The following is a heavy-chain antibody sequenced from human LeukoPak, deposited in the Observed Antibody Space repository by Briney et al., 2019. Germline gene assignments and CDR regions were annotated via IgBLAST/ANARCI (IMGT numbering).Heavy chain of an antibody. J-gene: IGHJ4*02. CDR1: GFTFSSYW. V-gene: IGHV3-7*01. D-gene: IGHD2-2*03. Sequence: GGSLRLSCAASGFTFSSYWMSWVRQPPGRGLEWVANMNQDGSQKYYVDSVKDRFTISRDNAKNSLYLQMNSLRDEDTAVYYCASGSLARGGSDYWGQGTLVTVSS. CDR2: MNQDGSQK. CDR3: ASGSLARGGSDY.